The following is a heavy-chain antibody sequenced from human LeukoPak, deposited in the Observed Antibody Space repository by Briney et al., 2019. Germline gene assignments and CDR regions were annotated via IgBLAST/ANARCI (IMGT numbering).Heavy chain of an antibody. J-gene: IGHJ6*03. Sequence: PSEILSLTCAVYGGSFSGYYWTWIRQTPGKGLEWNGEMNPSGSTNYNPSLKSRVTISVDTSKNQFSQKLSSVTAADTAVYYCARGRQDVTMIVVVMTAVSYYLDVWGKGTTVTVS. CDR3: ARGRQDVTMIVVVMTAVSYYLDV. CDR1: GGSFSGYY. D-gene: IGHD3-22*01. V-gene: IGHV4-34*01. CDR2: MNPSGST.